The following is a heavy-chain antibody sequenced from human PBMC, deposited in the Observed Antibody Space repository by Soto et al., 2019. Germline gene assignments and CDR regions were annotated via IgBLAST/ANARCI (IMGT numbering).Heavy chain of an antibody. J-gene: IGHJ4*02. Sequence: ASVKVSCKASGYSFTGHYIHWVRQAPEQGPEWMGEIGPESGATRHAQKFQGRVTMTMDTSITTVYMELNNLRPDDTAIYYCGRGRSGQIVVFYWGQGTPVTVSS. D-gene: IGHD1-26*01. V-gene: IGHV1-2*02. CDR2: IGPESGAT. CDR1: GYSFTGHY. CDR3: GRGRSGQIVVFY.